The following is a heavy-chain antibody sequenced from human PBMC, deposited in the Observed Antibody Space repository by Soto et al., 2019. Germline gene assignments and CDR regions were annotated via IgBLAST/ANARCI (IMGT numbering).Heavy chain of an antibody. CDR2: IIPIFGTA. V-gene: IGHV1-69*06. CDR1: GGTFSSYA. J-gene: IGHJ3*02. Sequence: PVKVSCKASGGTFSSYAISWVRQAPGQGLEWMGGIIPIFGTANYAQKFQGRVTITADKSTSTAYMELSSLRSEDTAVYYCARFRDCGGVCNAFYIWGQGTMVTVSS. D-gene: IGHD2-21*02. CDR3: ARFRDCGGVCNAFYI.